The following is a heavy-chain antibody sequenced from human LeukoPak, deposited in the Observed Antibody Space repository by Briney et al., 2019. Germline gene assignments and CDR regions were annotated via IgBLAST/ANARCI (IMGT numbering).Heavy chain of an antibody. V-gene: IGHV3-30*02. D-gene: IGHD4-23*01. J-gene: IGHJ6*02. Sequence: GGSLRLSCAASGFTFSSYAMSWVRQAPGKGLEWVAFIRYDGSNKYYADSVKGRFTISRDNSKNTLYLQMNSLRAEDTAVYYCARDLRRWSYYYYGMDVWGQGTTVTVSS. CDR1: GFTFSSYA. CDR2: IRYDGSNK. CDR3: ARDLRRWSYYYYGMDV.